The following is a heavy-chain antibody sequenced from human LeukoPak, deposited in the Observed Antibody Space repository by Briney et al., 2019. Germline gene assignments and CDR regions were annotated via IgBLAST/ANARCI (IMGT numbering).Heavy chain of an antibody. V-gene: IGHV5-51*01. CDR2: IYPVDSDT. D-gene: IGHD2-2*01. Sequence: GESLKTSCEGSGYSFTSYWIGGVRQMPGKGLEWMGIIYPVDSDTRYSPSFQAQFSISTAKYISTAYLQWNSLKASDTAMYYCARRNLRGYCSSTSCYGGAFDIWGQGTMVTVSS. CDR1: GYSFTSYW. CDR3: ARRNLRGYCSSTSCYGGAFDI. J-gene: IGHJ3*02.